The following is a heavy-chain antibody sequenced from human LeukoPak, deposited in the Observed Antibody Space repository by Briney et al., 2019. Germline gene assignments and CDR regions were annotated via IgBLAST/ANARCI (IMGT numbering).Heavy chain of an antibody. CDR3: TRRSPSATVTFDY. Sequence: GGSLRLSCAASGFTFSGSAMHWVRQASGKGLEWVGRIRSKANSYATAYAASVKGRFTISRDDSKNTAYLQMNSLKTEGTAVYYCTRRSPSATVTFDYWGQGTLVTVSS. D-gene: IGHD4-17*01. J-gene: IGHJ4*02. CDR1: GFTFSGSA. CDR2: IRSKANSYAT. V-gene: IGHV3-73*01.